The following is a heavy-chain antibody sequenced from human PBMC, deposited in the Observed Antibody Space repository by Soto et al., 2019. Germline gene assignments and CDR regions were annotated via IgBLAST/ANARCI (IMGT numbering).Heavy chain of an antibody. D-gene: IGHD3-3*01. V-gene: IGHV1-18*04. CDR2: ISAYNGNT. J-gene: IGHJ6*02. CDR3: ARAPEITIFGVAPYYYGMDV. CDR1: GYTFTSYV. Sequence: ASVKVSCKASGYTFTSYVISWVRQAPGQGLEWMGWISAYNGNTNYAQKLQGRVTMTTDTSTSTAYMELRSLRSDDTAVYYCARAPEITIFGVAPYYYGMDVWGQGSTVTVSS.